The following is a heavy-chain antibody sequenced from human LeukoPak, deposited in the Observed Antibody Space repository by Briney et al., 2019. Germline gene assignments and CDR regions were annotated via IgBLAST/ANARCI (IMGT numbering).Heavy chain of an antibody. V-gene: IGHV3-66*01. CDR1: GFTVSSSY. D-gene: IGHD2-15*01. CDR3: VASFDCSGGSCYSSAFDY. Sequence: PGGSLRLSCAASGFTVSSSYMSWVRQAPGKGLEWVSVIYSGGSTYYADSVKGRFTISRDNSKNTLYLQMNSLRAEDTAVYYCVASFDCSGGSCYSSAFDYWGQGTLVTVSS. J-gene: IGHJ4*02. CDR2: IYSGGST.